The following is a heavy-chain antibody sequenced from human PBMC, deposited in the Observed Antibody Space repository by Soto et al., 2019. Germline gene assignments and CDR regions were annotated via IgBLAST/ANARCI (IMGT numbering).Heavy chain of an antibody. CDR2: ISAYNRDT. CDR3: ARDHTYYDNGGTTDY. CDR1: GYTFSDYG. D-gene: IGHD3-22*01. Sequence: QVQLVQSGAEVKKPGASVKVACKASGYTFSDYGITWVRQAPGQGLEWVGWISAYNRDTKYAQKVQGRVTMTTDTPTSTAHVELRSLRSDDTAVYFCARDHTYYDNGGTTDYWGQGTLVTVSS. J-gene: IGHJ4*02. V-gene: IGHV1-18*01.